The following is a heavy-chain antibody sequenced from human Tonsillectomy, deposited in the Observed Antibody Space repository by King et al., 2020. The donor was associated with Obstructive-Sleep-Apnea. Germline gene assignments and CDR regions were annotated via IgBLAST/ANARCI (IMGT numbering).Heavy chain of an antibody. CDR2: INYSGST. J-gene: IGHJ6*02. CDR1: GGSISSSSYY. D-gene: IGHD2-2*03. CDR3: ARLDIEYSYQYGMDV. V-gene: IGHV4-39*07. Sequence: LQLQESGPGLVKPSETLSLTCTVSGGSISSSSYYWGWIRQPPGKGLEWIGSINYSGSTYYNPSLRSRVTISVDTSKNRLSLRLTSVTAADTAVYSCARLDIEYSYQYGMDVWGQGTTVTVSS.